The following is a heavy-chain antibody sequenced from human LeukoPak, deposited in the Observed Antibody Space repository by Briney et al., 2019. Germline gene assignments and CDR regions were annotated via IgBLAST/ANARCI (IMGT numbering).Heavy chain of an antibody. V-gene: IGHV5-51*01. J-gene: IGHJ3*02. CDR3: ARQKGLRLTPGSAFDI. D-gene: IGHD4-17*01. CDR1: GYSFTSYW. Sequence: GESLKISCKGSGYSFTSYWIGWVRQMPGKDLEWMGIIYPGDSDTRYSPSFQGQVTISADKSISTAYLQWSSLKASDTAMYYCARQKGLRLTPGSAFDIWGQGTMVTVSS. CDR2: IYPGDSDT.